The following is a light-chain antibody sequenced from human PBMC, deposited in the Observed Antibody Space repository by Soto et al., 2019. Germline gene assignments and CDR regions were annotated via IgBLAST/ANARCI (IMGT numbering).Light chain of an antibody. J-gene: IGKJ2*01. CDR1: QSILHSSNSKNY. CDR2: WAS. V-gene: IGKV4-1*01. CDR3: QQYYNTPYT. Sequence: DIVITQSPDSLAVSLGERATINCKSSQSILHSSNSKNYLAWYQQKPGQPPKLLIYWASTRESGVPDRFVGSGSETDFTLTISSLQAGDEAIYHCQQYYNTPYTFGQGTTLEIK.